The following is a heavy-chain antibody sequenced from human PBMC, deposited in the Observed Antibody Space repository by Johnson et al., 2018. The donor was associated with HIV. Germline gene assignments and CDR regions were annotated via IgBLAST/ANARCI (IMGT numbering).Heavy chain of an antibody. V-gene: IGHV3-64*01. CDR3: ARTLGFGTEDAFDI. CDR1: GFTVSSNY. D-gene: IGHD3-10*01. CDR2: ISANGGST. Sequence: VQLVESGGGLVQPGGSLRLSCAASGFTVSSNYMSWVRQAPGKGLEYVSGISANGGSTYYANSVKGRFTTSRDNSKNSLYLQMNSLRAGDTAVYYCARTLGFGTEDAFDIWGQGTMVTVSS. J-gene: IGHJ3*02.